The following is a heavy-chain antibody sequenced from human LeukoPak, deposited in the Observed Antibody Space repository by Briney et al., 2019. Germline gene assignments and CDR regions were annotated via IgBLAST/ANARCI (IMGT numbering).Heavy chain of an antibody. Sequence: PGGPLRLSCAASGFTFSSYEMNWVRQAPGRGLEWVSYISSSCSTIYYADSVKGRFTISRDNAKNSLYLQMNSLRLHDTAIYYRPTHPLHRPPPHSCGGVWVLEWWGWG. CDR3: PTHPLHRPPPHSCGGVWVLEWWG. V-gene: IGHV3-48*03. CDR1: GFTFSSYE. CDR2: ISSSCSTI. D-gene: IGHD2-21*01. J-gene: IGHJ6*01.